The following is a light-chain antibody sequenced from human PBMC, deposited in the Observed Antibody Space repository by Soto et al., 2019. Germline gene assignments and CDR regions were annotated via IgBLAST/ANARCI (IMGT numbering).Light chain of an antibody. Sequence: QSVLTQPRSVSGSPGQSVTISCTGTSSDVGAYNYVSWYQQHPAKAPNLMIYDVSKRPSGVPDRFSGSKSGNTASLTISGLQAEDERDYYCCSYTNSAYVFGTGTKLTVL. CDR1: SSDVGAYNY. CDR2: DVS. V-gene: IGLV2-11*01. CDR3: CSYTNSAYV. J-gene: IGLJ1*01.